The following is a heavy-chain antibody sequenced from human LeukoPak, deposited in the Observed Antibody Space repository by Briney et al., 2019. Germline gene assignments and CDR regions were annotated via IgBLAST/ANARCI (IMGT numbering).Heavy chain of an antibody. J-gene: IGHJ6*03. CDR3: ARVSCSSTSCYTGINEGYYYYYYMDV. CDR2: INHSGST. V-gene: IGHV4-34*01. D-gene: IGHD2-2*02. Sequence: SETLSLTCAVYGGSFSGYYWSWIRQPPGKGLEWIGEINHSGSTNYNPSLKSRVTISVDTSKNQFSLKLSSVTAADTAVYYCARVSCSSTSCYTGINEGYYYYYYMDVWGKGTTVTVSS. CDR1: GGSFSGYY.